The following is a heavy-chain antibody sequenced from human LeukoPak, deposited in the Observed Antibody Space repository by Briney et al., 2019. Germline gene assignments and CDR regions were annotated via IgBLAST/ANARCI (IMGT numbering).Heavy chain of an antibody. J-gene: IGHJ6*02. D-gene: IGHD3-3*01. CDR3: ARSAPTDYDFWSGSTYGMDV. V-gene: IGHV1-18*01. CDR2: ISAYNGNT. Sequence: ASVKVSCKASGYTFTSYGISWVRQAPGQRLEWMGWISAYNGNTNYAQKLQGRVTMTTDTSTSTAYIELRSLRSDDTAVYYCARSAPTDYDFWSGSTYGMDVWGQGTTVTVSS. CDR1: GYTFTSYG.